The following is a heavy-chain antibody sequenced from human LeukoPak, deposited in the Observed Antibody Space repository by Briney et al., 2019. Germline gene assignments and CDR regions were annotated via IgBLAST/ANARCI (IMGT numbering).Heavy chain of an antibody. CDR2: ISYSGYT. Sequence: GSLRLSCAASGFTFSSYAMSWIRQAPGQGLEWIGFISYSGYTSNSSSLKSRVAISVDTSKSQFSLRLSSMTAADTAIYYCARGRNDNGGMFFDSWAQGTLVTVSS. D-gene: IGHD4-23*01. J-gene: IGHJ4*02. CDR1: GFTFSSYA. V-gene: IGHV4-59*01. CDR3: ARGRNDNGGMFFDS.